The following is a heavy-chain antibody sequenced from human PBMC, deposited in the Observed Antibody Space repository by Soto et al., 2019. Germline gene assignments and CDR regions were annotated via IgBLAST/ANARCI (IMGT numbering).Heavy chain of an antibody. CDR3: ARAHYDYIWGSYRRPDAFDI. CDR2: INHSGST. V-gene: IGHV4-34*01. CDR1: GGSFSGYY. D-gene: IGHD3-16*02. J-gene: IGHJ3*02. Sequence: SETLSLTCAVYGGSFSGYYWSWIRQPPGKGLEWIGEINHSGSTNYNPSLKSRVTISVDTSKNQFSLKLSSVTAADTAVYYCARAHYDYIWGSYRRPDAFDIWGQGTMVTVSS.